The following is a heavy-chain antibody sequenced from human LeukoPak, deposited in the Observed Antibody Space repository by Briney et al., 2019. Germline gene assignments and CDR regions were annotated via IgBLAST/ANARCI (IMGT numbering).Heavy chain of an antibody. CDR1: GYTFTSYY. J-gene: IGHJ4*02. CDR2: INPSGGST. D-gene: IGHD6-13*01. CDR3: ARGRIAAAGTGY. Sequence: ASVNVSCKASGYTFTSYYMHWVRQAPGQGLEWRGIINPSGGSTSYGQKFQGRVTMTRDTSTSTVYMELSSLRSEDTAVYYCARGRIAAAGTGYWGQGTLVPVSS. V-gene: IGHV1-46*01.